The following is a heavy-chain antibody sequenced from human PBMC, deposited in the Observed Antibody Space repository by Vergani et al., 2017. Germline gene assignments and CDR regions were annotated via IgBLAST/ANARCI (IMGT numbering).Heavy chain of an antibody. CDR2: INWNGGST. CDR3: ARERNAYYXFWSGYYTQYYFDY. V-gene: IGHV3-20*04. J-gene: IGHJ4*02. Sequence: EVQLVESGGGVVRPGGSLRLSCAASGFTFDDYGMSWVRQAPGKGLEWVSGINWNGGSTGYADSVKGRFTISRDNAKNSLYLQMNSLGAEDTALYYCARERNAYYXFWSGYYTQYYFDYWGQGTLVTVSS. D-gene: IGHD3-3*01. CDR1: GFTFDDYG.